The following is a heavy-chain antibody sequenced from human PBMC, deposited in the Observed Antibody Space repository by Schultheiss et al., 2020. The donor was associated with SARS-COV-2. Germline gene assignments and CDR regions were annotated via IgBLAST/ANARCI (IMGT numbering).Heavy chain of an antibody. Sequence: GGSLRLSCAASGFSFSIYGMHWVRQAPGKGLEWVSYISSSGSYMYYADSMKGRFTISRDNAKNSLYLQVNSLRAEDTAVYYCARYDSSGYYHFDYWGQGTLVTVSS. J-gene: IGHJ4*02. CDR3: ARYDSSGYYHFDY. D-gene: IGHD3-22*01. CDR1: GFSFSIYG. V-gene: IGHV3-21*05. CDR2: ISSSGSYM.